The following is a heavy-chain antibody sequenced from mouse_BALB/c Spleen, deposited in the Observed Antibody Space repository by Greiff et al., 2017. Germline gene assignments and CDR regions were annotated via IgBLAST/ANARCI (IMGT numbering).Heavy chain of an antibody. CDR3: ARSYYGSSLYYYAMDY. J-gene: IGHJ4*01. CDR1: GYTFTDYA. CDR2: ISTYYGNT. D-gene: IGHD1-1*01. Sequence: QVQLKESGPELVRPGVSVKISCKGSGYTFTDYAMHWVKQSHAKSLEWIGVISTYYGNTNYNQKFKGKATMTVDKSSSTAYMELARLTSEDSAIYYCARSYYGSSLYYYAMDYWGQGTSVTVSS. V-gene: IGHV1-67*01.